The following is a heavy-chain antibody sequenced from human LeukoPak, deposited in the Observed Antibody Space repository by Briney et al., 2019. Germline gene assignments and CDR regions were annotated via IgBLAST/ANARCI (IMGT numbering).Heavy chain of an antibody. D-gene: IGHD6-19*01. CDR2: ISGSVGST. CDR3: AKDLNSSGWYYY. V-gene: IGHV3-23*01. Sequence: GALRLSCAASGFTFSSYAMSWGRQAPGKGLEWVSAISGSVGSTYYADSVKGRFTISRDNSKNTLYLQMNSLRAEDTAVYYCAKDLNSSGWYYYWGQGTLVTVSS. J-gene: IGHJ4*02. CDR1: GFTFSSYA.